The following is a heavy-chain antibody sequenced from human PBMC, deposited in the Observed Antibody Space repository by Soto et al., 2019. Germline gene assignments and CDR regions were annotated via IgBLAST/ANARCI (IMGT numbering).Heavy chain of an antibody. D-gene: IGHD2-2*01. CDR3: AREGCISTSCRNWFDP. CDR1: GGSISSGCYY. Sequence: PSETMSLTSTVSGGSISSGCYYWSWIRKHPGKGLEWIGYIYYSGSTYYNPSLKSRVTISVDTSKNQFSLKLSSVTAADTAVYYCAREGCISTSCRNWFDPWGQGTLVTVSS. V-gene: IGHV4-31*03. J-gene: IGHJ5*02. CDR2: IYYSGST.